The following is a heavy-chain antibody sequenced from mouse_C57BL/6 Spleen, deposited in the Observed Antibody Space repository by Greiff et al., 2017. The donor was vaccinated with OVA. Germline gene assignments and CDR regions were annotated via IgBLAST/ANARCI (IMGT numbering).Heavy chain of an antibody. Sequence: VQLQQSGPELVKPGDSVKISCKASGYSFTGYFMNWVMQSHGKSLEWIGRINPYNGDTFYNQKFKGKATLTVDKSSSKAHMELRSLTSEDSAVYYCARWNYGSSSYYFDYWGQGTTLTVSS. CDR1: GYSFTGYF. V-gene: IGHV1-20*01. CDR3: ARWNYGSSSYYFDY. CDR2: INPYNGDT. D-gene: IGHD1-1*01. J-gene: IGHJ2*01.